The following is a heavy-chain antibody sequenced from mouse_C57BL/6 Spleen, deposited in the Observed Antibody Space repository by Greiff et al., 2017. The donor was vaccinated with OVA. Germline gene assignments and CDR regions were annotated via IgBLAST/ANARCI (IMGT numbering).Heavy chain of an antibody. D-gene: IGHD1-1*01. Sequence: VQRVESGAELARPGASVKLSCKASGYTFTSYGISWVKQRTGQGLEWIGEIYPRSGNTYYNEKFKGKATLTADKSSSTAYMELRSLTSEDSAVYFCASLITTVGGYFDVWGTGTTVTVSS. CDR2: IYPRSGNT. CDR3: ASLITTVGGYFDV. V-gene: IGHV1-81*01. CDR1: GYTFTSYG. J-gene: IGHJ1*03.